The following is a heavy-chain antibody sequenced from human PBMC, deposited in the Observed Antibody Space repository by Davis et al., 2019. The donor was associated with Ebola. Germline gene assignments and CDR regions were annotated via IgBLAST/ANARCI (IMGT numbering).Heavy chain of an antibody. V-gene: IGHV1-69*13. CDR2: ITPIFGTA. CDR3: ARGGSYREFDY. Sequence: SVKVSCKASGFTFTSSALQWVRQAPGQGLEWMGGITPIFGTANYAQKFQGRVTITADESTSTAYMELSSLRSEDTAVYYCARGGSYREFDYWGQGTLVTVSS. J-gene: IGHJ4*02. D-gene: IGHD1-26*01. CDR1: GFTFTSSA.